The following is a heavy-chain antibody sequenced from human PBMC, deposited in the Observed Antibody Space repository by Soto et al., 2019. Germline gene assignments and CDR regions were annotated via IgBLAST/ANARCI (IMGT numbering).Heavy chain of an antibody. CDR2: ISSSSSYI. CDR1: GFTFSSYS. Sequence: TGGSLRLSCAASGFTFSSYSMNWVRQAPGKGLEWVSSISSSSSYIYYADSVKGRFTISRDNAKNSLYLQMNSLRAEDTAVYYCARAPSGEQWLIYYFDYWGQGTLVTVSS. V-gene: IGHV3-21*01. CDR3: ARAPSGEQWLIYYFDY. D-gene: IGHD6-19*01. J-gene: IGHJ4*02.